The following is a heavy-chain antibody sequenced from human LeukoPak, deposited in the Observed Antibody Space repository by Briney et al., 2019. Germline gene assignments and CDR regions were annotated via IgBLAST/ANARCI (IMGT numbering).Heavy chain of an antibody. J-gene: IGHJ4*02. CDR1: GYTFTSYY. D-gene: IGHD3-22*01. CDR2: INPSGGST. V-gene: IGHV1-46*01. Sequence: ASVKVSCKAFGYTFTSYYVHWARQAPGQWLELMGIINPSGGSTSYAQKFQGRVTMTRDTSTSTVYMELSSPRSEDTAVYYCARDGNSSGYGAHDYWGQGTLVTVSS. CDR3: ARDGNSSGYGAHDY.